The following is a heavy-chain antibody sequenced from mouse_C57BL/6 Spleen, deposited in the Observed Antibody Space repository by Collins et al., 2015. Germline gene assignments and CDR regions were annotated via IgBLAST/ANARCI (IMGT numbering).Heavy chain of an antibody. J-gene: IGHJ2*01. CDR3: ARDYYGSSYYFDY. V-gene: IGHV5-15*02. CDR1: GFTFSDYG. CDR2: ISNLAYSI. D-gene: IGHD1-1*01. Sequence: EVKLVESGGGLVQPGGSRKLSCAASGFTFSDYGMAWVRQAPGKGPEWVAFISNLAYSIYYADTVTGRFTISRENAKNTLYPEMSSLRSEDTAMYYCARDYYGSSYYFDYWGQGTTLTVSS.